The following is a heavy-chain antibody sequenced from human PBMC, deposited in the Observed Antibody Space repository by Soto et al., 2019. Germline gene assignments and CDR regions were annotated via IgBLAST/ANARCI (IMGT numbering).Heavy chain of an antibody. CDR2: INSDGSST. CDR3: ASLLNHHYGMDV. V-gene: IGHV3-74*01. J-gene: IGHJ6*02. CDR1: GFTFSSYW. Sequence: PGGSLRLSCAASGFTFSSYWMHWVRQAPGKGLVWVSRINSDGSSTSYADSVKGRFTISRDNAKNTLYLQMNSLRAEDTAVYYCASLLNHHYGMDVWGQGTTVTVSS.